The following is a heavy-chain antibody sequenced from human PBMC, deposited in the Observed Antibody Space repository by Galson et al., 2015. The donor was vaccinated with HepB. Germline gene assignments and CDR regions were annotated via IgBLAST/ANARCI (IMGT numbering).Heavy chain of an antibody. J-gene: IGHJ4*02. Sequence: SLRLSCAASGFTFSSYSMNWVRQAPGKGLEWVSSISSSSSYIYYADSVKGRFTISRDNAKNSLYLQMNSLRAEDTAVYYCAVAGYSSGLPFDYWGQGTLVTVSS. CDR3: AVAGYSSGLPFDY. D-gene: IGHD6-19*01. CDR1: GFTFSSYS. CDR2: ISSSSSYI. V-gene: IGHV3-21*01.